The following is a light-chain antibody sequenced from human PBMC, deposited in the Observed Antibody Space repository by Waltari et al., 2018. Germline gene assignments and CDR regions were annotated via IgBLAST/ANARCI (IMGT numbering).Light chain of an antibody. J-gene: IGKJ4*01. CDR3: MQVLQTPAT. CDR1: QSLLNINGHNY. Sequence: DIVMTQSPLSLPVTPGAPASISCRSSQSLLNINGHNYLDWYLQKPGQSPQLLIYLGSNRASGVPDRFSGSGSGSDFTLKISRVEAEDVGVYYCMQVLQTPATFGGGTKVEIK. V-gene: IGKV2-28*01. CDR2: LGS.